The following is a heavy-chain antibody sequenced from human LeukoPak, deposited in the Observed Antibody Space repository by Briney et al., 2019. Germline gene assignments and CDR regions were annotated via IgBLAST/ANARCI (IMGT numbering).Heavy chain of an antibody. J-gene: IGHJ4*02. Sequence: GGSLRLSCAASGFTFSSYGMHSVRQAPGKGLEWVAFIRYDGSNKYYADSVKRRFTISRDNSKNTLYLQMNSLRAEDTAVYYCAKARNYGSGSNNLDYWGQGTLVTVSS. V-gene: IGHV3-30*02. CDR2: IRYDGSNK. CDR3: AKARNYGSGSNNLDY. CDR1: GFTFSSYG. D-gene: IGHD3-10*01.